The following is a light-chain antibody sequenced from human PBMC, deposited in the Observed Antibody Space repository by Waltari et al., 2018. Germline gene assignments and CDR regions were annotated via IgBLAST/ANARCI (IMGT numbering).Light chain of an antibody. V-gene: IGLV2-8*01. Sequence: QSALTQPPSASGSPGQSVPISCTGTSSDIGSSNYCPLYQQHPGKAPKPIISEVYKRPSGVPDRFSGSKSGNTASLTVSGLQAEDEADYFCNSYAGNNSYVFGTGTKVTVL. CDR1: SSDIGSSNY. CDR3: NSYAGNNSYV. CDR2: EVY. J-gene: IGLJ1*01.